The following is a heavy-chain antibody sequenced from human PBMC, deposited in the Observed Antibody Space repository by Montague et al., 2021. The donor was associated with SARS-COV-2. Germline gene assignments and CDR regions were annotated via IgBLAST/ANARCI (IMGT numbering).Heavy chain of an antibody. Sequence: PELVKPTQTLTLTCTLSGFSLSTSGMRASWIRQPPGKALEWLARXDWDDGKFYSTSLKTRLTISKDTSKNQVVLTMTNMDPVDTATYYCARSYYDILTNYYDAFDIWGQGTMVTVSS. CDR2: XDWDDGK. CDR3: ARSYYDILTNYYDAFDI. CDR1: GFSLSTSGMR. V-gene: IGHV2-70*04. D-gene: IGHD3-9*01. J-gene: IGHJ3*02.